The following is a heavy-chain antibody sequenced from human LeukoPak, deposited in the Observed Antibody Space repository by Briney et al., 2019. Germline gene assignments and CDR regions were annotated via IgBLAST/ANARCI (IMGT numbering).Heavy chain of an antibody. CDR1: GFTFRNYV. Sequence: GGSLRLSCAASGFTFRNYVIHWVRQAPGKGLEWVAVTSSDLNVKLYADSVKGRFTISRDNSRSTLYLQMNSLRPEDTAIYYCAREGYYGSGSPPSLYFDYWGQGNLVTVSS. CDR3: AREGYYGSGSPPSLYFDY. CDR2: TSSDLNVK. V-gene: IGHV3-30-3*01. J-gene: IGHJ4*02. D-gene: IGHD3-10*01.